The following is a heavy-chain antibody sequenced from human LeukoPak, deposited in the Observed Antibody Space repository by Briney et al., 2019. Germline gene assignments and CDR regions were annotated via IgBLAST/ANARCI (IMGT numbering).Heavy chain of an antibody. CDR1: GGSFSGYY. Sequence: SETLSLTCAVYGGSFSGYYWSWIRQPPEKGLEWIGEINHSGSTNYNPSLKSRVTISVDTSKNQFSLKLSSVTAADTAVYYCARGPNYYYGMDVWGQGTTVTVSS. V-gene: IGHV4-34*01. CDR2: INHSGST. J-gene: IGHJ6*02. CDR3: ARGPNYYYGMDV.